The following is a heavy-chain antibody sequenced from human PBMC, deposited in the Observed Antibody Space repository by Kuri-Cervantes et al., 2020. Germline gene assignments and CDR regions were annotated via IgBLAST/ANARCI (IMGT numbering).Heavy chain of an antibody. J-gene: IGHJ4*02. CDR1: GFTFDDYA. Sequence: LSLTCAASGFTFDDYAMHWVRQAPGKGLEWVSSISSSSSYIYYADSVKGRFTISRDNAKNSLYLQMNSLRAEDTAVYYCVRDLGSGSYYKYYWGQGTLVTVSS. V-gene: IGHV3-21*01. CDR2: ISSSSSYI. CDR3: VRDLGSGSYYKYY. D-gene: IGHD3-10*01.